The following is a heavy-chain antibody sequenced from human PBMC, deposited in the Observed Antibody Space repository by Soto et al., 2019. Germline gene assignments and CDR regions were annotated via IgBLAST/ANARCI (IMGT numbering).Heavy chain of an antibody. CDR3: ARPANTVADHFDL. CDR1: GYTFTTYW. CDR2: IYPSDSDT. Sequence: PGESLKISCQVSGYTFTTYWICCFLQRPGKGLEWMGIIYPSDSDTRYSPSFQGQVTISADQSINTAYLQWDSLKASDTAIYYCARPANTVADHFDLWGQGTPVTVSS. J-gene: IGHJ4*02. D-gene: IGHD4-17*01. V-gene: IGHV5-51*03.